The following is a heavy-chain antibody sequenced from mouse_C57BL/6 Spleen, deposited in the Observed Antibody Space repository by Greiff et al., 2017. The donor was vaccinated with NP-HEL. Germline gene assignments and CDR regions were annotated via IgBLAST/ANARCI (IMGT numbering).Heavy chain of an antibody. CDR1: GYTFTSYW. D-gene: IGHD2-4*01. V-gene: IGHV1-61*01. CDR2: IYPSDSET. J-gene: IGHJ4*01. CDR3: AREGNYEYYSAMDY. Sequence: QVQLQQPGAELVRPGSSVKLSCKASGYTFTSYWMDWVKQRPGQGLEWIGNIYPSDSETHYNQKFKDKATLTVDKSSSTAYMQLSSLTSEDSAVYHCAREGNYEYYSAMDYWGQGTSVTVSS.